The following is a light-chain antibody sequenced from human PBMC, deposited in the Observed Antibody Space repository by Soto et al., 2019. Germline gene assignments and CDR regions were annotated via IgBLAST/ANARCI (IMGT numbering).Light chain of an antibody. Sequence: EIVMTQSPATLSVSPGERATLSCRASKSVSSNLAWYQQKPGQAPRLLIYGASTRATGIPARFSGSGSGTEFTPTISVLQSEDFAVYSCQQYNNWPPLTFGQGNKVESK. CDR2: GAS. CDR3: QQYNNWPPLT. CDR1: KSVSSN. V-gene: IGKV3-15*01. J-gene: IGKJ1*01.